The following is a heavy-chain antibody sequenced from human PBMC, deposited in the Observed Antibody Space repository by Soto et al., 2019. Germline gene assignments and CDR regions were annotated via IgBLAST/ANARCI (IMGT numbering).Heavy chain of an antibody. J-gene: IGHJ4*02. Sequence: QVQLVQSGAEVKKPGSSVKVSCKASGGTFSSYAISWVRQSPGQGLEWMGGIITIFGTANYAQNFQGRVTITADESTSTAYMELSSLRSEETAVYYCARGSPYDPWYYWGQGTLVTVSS. D-gene: IGHD3-3*01. V-gene: IGHV1-69*01. CDR2: IITIFGTA. CDR3: ARGSPYDPWYY. CDR1: GGTFSSYA.